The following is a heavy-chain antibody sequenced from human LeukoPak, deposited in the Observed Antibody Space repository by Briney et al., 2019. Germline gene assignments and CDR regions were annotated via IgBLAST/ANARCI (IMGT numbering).Heavy chain of an antibody. D-gene: IGHD6-19*01. CDR2: ISGSGGST. CDR3: ARGSGWYDFDF. J-gene: IGHJ4*02. Sequence: GGSLRLSCAASGFTFSTYGMNWVRQAPGKGLEWVSAISGSGGSTYYADSVKGRFTISRDNAKDTLFLQLNGLRVEDTAVYYCARGSGWYDFDFWGQGALVSVS. V-gene: IGHV3-23*01. CDR1: GFTFSTYG.